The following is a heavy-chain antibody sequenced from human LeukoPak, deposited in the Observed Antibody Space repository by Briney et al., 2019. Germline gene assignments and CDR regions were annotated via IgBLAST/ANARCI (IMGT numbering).Heavy chain of an antibody. D-gene: IGHD2-21*02. V-gene: IGHV1-18*01. J-gene: IGHJ3*02. Sequence: ASVKVSCKASGYTFTSYGISWVRQAPGQGLEWMGWISAYNGNTNYAQKLQGRVTMTTGTSTSTAHMELRSLRSDDTAVYYCARTYCGGDCYSDDAFDIWGQGTMVTVSS. CDR3: ARTYCGGDCYSDDAFDI. CDR2: ISAYNGNT. CDR1: GYTFTSYG.